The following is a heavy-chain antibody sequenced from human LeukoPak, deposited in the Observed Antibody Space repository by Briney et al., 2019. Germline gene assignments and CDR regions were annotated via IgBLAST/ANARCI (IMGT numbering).Heavy chain of an antibody. CDR3: ARVRGLGYCSSTSCYRARTFDY. CDR1: GGSISSFY. V-gene: IGHV4-59*12. Sequence: SETLSLTCTVSGGSISSFYWSWIRQPPGKALEWIGYIYYSGSTNYNPSLKSRVTISVDTSKNQFSLKLSSVTAADTAVYYCARVRGLGYCSSTSCYRARTFDYWGQGTLVTVSS. D-gene: IGHD2-2*03. CDR2: IYYSGST. J-gene: IGHJ4*02.